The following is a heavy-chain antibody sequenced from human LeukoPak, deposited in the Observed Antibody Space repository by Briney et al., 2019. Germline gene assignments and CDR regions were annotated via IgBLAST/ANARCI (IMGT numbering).Heavy chain of an antibody. Sequence: PGGSLRLSCAASGFTFSDYYMSWIRQAPGKGLEWVSYISSSGSTIYYADSVKGRFTISRDNAKNSLYLQMNSLRAEDTAVYYCARDWDYYDSSGYPYYFDYWGQGTLVTVSS. CDR1: GFTFSDYY. J-gene: IGHJ4*02. D-gene: IGHD3-22*01. V-gene: IGHV3-11*01. CDR3: ARDWDYYDSSGYPYYFDY. CDR2: ISSSGSTI.